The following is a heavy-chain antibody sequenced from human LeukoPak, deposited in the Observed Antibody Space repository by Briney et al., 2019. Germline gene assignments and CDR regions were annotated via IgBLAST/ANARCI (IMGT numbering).Heavy chain of an antibody. J-gene: IGHJ4*02. D-gene: IGHD6-19*01. V-gene: IGHV3-11*05. CDR3: AREEPLAYSSGWYGDY. Sequence: GRFTISRDNAKNSLYLQMNSLRAEDTAVYYCAREEPLAYSSGWYGDYWGQGTLATVSS.